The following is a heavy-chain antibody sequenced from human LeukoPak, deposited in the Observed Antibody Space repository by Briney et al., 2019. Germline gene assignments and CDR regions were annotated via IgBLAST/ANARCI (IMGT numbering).Heavy chain of an antibody. V-gene: IGHV1-69*13. CDR1: GGTFSSYA. CDR2: IIPIFGTA. J-gene: IGHJ4*02. D-gene: IGHD3-9*01. CDR3: ARVPPPSYYDILTGYFLLDY. Sequence: SVKVSCXASGGTFSSYAISWVRQAPGQGLEWMGGIIPIFGTANYAQKFQGRVTITADESTSTAYMELSSLRSEDTAVYYCARVPPPSYYDILTGYFLLDYWGQGTLVTVSS.